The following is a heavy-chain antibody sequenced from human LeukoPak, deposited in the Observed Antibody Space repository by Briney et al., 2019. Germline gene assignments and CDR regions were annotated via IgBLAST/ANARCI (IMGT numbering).Heavy chain of an antibody. V-gene: IGHV3-30*14. CDR2: VAHDEKTI. D-gene: IGHD6-13*01. J-gene: IGHJ3*02. CDR3: ARGSWYAFDI. Sequence: GGSLRLSCVASGFTFTGHSMHWVRQAPGMGLEWVAVVAHDEKTILYADSLKGRFTVSRDNSKNTLYLQMGSLRAEDMAVYYCARGSWYAFDIWGQGTMVTVSS. CDR1: GFTFTGHS.